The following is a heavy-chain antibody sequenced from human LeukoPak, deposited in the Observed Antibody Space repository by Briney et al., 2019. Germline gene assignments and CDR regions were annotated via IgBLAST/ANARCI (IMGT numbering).Heavy chain of an antibody. V-gene: IGHV3-23*01. Sequence: GGSLRLSCEASGFTFSSYGMNWVRQAPGKGLEWVSAISGSGGSTYYADSVKGRFTISRDNSKSTLYLQMNSLRAEDTAVYYCAKGATAVTTCYFDYWGQGTLVTVSS. CDR1: GFTFSSYG. J-gene: IGHJ4*02. D-gene: IGHD4-17*01. CDR3: AKGATAVTTCYFDY. CDR2: ISGSGGST.